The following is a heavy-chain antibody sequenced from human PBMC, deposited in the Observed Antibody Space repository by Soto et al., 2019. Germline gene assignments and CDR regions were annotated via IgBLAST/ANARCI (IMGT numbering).Heavy chain of an antibody. CDR3: ARTVRAAASTIEGSSSWYRGMDV. J-gene: IGHJ6*02. D-gene: IGHD6-13*01. CDR1: GYTFTSYY. Sequence: ASVKVSCKASGYTFTSYYMHWVRQAPGQGLEWMGIINPSGGSTSYAQKFQGRVTMTRDTSTSTVYMELSSLRSEDTAVYYCARTVRAAASTIEGSSSWYRGMDVWGQGTTVPVSS. V-gene: IGHV1-46*01. CDR2: INPSGGST.